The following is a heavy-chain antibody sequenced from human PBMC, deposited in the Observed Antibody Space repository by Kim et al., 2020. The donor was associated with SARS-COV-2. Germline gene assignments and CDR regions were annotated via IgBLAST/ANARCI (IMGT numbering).Heavy chain of an antibody. CDR1: GYTFTSYY. J-gene: IGHJ6*02. CDR3: ARGDVQLDYYDSSGSYYYGMDG. V-gene: IGHV1-46*01. D-gene: IGHD3-22*01. CDR2: INPSGGST. Sequence: ASVKVSCKASGYTFTSYYMHWVRQAPGQGLEWMGIINPSGGSTSYAQKFQGRVTMTRDTSTSTVYMELSSLRSEDTAVYYWARGDVQLDYYDSSGSYYYGMDGWGQGTTVTVSS.